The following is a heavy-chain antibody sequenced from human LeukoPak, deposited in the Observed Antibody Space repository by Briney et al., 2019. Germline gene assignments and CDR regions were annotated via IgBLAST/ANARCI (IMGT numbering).Heavy chain of an antibody. CDR2: ISAYNGNT. CDR3: AMFYGSGSYEDY. Sequence: ASVKVSCKASGYTFTSYDISWVRQAPGQGLEGMGWISAYNGNTNYAQKLQGRVTMTTDTSTSTAYMELRSLRSDDTAVYYCAMFYGSGSYEDYWGQGTLVTVSS. D-gene: IGHD3-10*01. V-gene: IGHV1-18*01. CDR1: GYTFTSYD. J-gene: IGHJ4*02.